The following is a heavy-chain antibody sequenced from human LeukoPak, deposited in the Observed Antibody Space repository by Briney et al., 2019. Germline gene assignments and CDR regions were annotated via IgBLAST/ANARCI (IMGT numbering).Heavy chain of an antibody. J-gene: IGHJ4*02. CDR1: GYTFTSYG. V-gene: IGHV1-18*01. CDR3: ARDEGYYDSSGYYRFDY. D-gene: IGHD3-22*01. CDR2: ISIYNGNT. Sequence: GASVKVSCKASGYTFTSYGISWVRQAPGQGLEWMGWISIYNGNTNYAQKLQGRVTMTTDTSTSTAYMELRSLRSDDTALCYCARDEGYYDSSGYYRFDYWGQGTLVTVSS.